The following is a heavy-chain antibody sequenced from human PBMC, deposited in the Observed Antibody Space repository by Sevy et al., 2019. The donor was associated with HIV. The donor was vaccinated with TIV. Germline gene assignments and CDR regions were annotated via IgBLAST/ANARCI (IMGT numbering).Heavy chain of an antibody. J-gene: IGHJ4*02. CDR1: GFNFSIYG. CDR2: IWYDGTHK. CDR3: VRGRDYGNFDF. V-gene: IGHV3-33*01. D-gene: IGHD4-17*01. Sequence: GGSLRLSCAASGFNFSIYGMHWVRQAPGKGLEWVALIWYDGTHKYYRDSVKGRFTISRDNSKNTLFLQMNSLRAEDTALYYCVRGRDYGNFDFWGQGTLVTVSS.